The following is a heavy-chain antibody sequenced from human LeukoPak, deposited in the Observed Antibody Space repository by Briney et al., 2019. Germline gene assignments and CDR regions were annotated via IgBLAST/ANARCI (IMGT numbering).Heavy chain of an antibody. D-gene: IGHD3-22*01. Sequence: GGSLRLSCAASGFTFSSYSMNWVRQAPGKGLELVSSISSSSSYIYYADSVKGRFTISRDNAKNSLYLQMNSLRAEDTAVYYCARGDYYDSSGYYYPLPSYWGQGTLVAVSS. V-gene: IGHV3-21*01. CDR2: ISSSSSYI. CDR1: GFTFSSYS. J-gene: IGHJ4*02. CDR3: ARGDYYDSSGYYYPLPSY.